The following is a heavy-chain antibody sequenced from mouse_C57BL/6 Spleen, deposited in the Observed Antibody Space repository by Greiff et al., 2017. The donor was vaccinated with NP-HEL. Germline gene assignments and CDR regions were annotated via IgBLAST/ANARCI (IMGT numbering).Heavy chain of an antibody. Sequence: QVPVTPSGPELVKPGASVKISCKASGYAFSSSWMNWVKQRPGKGLEWIGRIYPGDGDTNYNGKFKGKATLTADKSSSTAYMQLSSLTSEDSAVYFCARSDYYGRGDYWGQGTTLTVSS. CDR3: ARSDYYGRGDY. D-gene: IGHD1-1*01. V-gene: IGHV1-82*01. CDR1: GYAFSSSW. CDR2: IYPGDGDT. J-gene: IGHJ2*01.